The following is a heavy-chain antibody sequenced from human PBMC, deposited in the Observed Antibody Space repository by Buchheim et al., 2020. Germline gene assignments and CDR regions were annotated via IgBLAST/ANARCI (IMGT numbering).Heavy chain of an antibody. CDR2: INQDGSEK. J-gene: IGHJ4*02. D-gene: IGHD1-26*01. V-gene: IGHV3-7*01. CDR3: VRHQTGVGATWGY. CDR1: GFTFSDYW. Sequence: EVQLVQSGGGLVQPGGSLRLSCAASGFTFSDYWMSWVRQAPGKGLEWVANINQDGSEKKYVGSVKGRFTISRDNAENSLYLQMNSLRAEDTAVYYCVRHQTGVGATWGYWGQGAL.